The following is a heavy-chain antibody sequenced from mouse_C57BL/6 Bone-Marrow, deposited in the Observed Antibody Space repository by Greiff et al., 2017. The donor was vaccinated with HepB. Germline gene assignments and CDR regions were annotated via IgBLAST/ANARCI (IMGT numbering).Heavy chain of an antibody. D-gene: IGHD1-1*01. Sequence: QVQLQQSGAELVRPGSSVKLSCKASGYTFTSYWMDWVKQRPGQGLEWIGNIYPSDSETHYNQKFKDKATLTVDKSSSTAYMQLSSLTSEDSAVYYCARHYGSSYGAWFAYWGQGTLVTVSA. V-gene: IGHV1-61*01. CDR2: IYPSDSET. CDR1: GYTFTSYW. J-gene: IGHJ3*01. CDR3: ARHYGSSYGAWFAY.